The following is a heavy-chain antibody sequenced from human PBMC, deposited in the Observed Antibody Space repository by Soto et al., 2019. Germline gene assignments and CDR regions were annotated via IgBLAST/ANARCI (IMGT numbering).Heavy chain of an antibody. CDR1: GFTSSDHY. Sequence: GGSMRVSCAASGFTSSDHYMNWFRQAPGKGLEWVSYISGNGVDTNYADSVKGRFTISRDNANNLLYLQMNSLKAEDTAVYYCTKNSRIPGSWGQGILVTISS. D-gene: IGHD2-21*01. V-gene: IGHV3-11*06. CDR2: ISGNGVDT. J-gene: IGHJ4*02. CDR3: TKNSRIPGS.